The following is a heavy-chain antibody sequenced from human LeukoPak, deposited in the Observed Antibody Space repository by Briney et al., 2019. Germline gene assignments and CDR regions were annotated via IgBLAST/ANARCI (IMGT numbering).Heavy chain of an antibody. CDR1: GGTFSSYA. V-gene: IGHV1-69*06. D-gene: IGHD2-2*01. CDR2: IIPIFGTA. Sequence: SVKVSCKASGGTFSSYAISWVRQAPGQGLEWMGGIIPIFGTANYAQKFQGRVTITADKSTSTAYMELSSLRSEDTAVYYCAREAYCSSTSCYSGTFDYWGQGTLVTVSS. J-gene: IGHJ4*02. CDR3: AREAYCSSTSCYSGTFDY.